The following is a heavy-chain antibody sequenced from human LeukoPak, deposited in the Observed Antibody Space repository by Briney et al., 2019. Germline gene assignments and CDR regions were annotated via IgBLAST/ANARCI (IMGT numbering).Heavy chain of an antibody. J-gene: IGHJ6*03. Sequence: SETLSLTCTVSGYSISSGYYWGWIRQPPGKGLEWIGSIYHSGSTYYNPSLKSRVTISVDTSKNQFSLKLSPVTAADTTVYYCARAPERWYSYGSYTYYYMDVWGKGTTVTVSS. CDR1: GYSISSGYY. V-gene: IGHV4-38-2*02. CDR3: ARAPERWYSYGSYTYYYMDV. D-gene: IGHD5-18*01. CDR2: IYHSGST.